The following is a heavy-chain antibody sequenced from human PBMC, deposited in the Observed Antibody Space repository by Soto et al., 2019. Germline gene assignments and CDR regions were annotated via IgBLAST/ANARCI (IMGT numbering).Heavy chain of an antibody. Sequence: PGGSLRLSCTGSGFPFSAYNINWVRQAPGKGLEWVSSITVGSSHIYQPNSMKGRFTISRDVAKNSVYLQIDSLRDEDTALYYCSRSPEVGVRGAYWGQGTLVTVSS. V-gene: IGHV3-21*01. CDR3: SRSPEVGVRGAY. J-gene: IGHJ4*02. CDR2: ITVGSSHI. CDR1: GFPFSAYN. D-gene: IGHD3-16*01.